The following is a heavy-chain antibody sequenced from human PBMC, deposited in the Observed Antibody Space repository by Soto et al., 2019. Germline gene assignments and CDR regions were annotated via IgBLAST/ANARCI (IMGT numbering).Heavy chain of an antibody. J-gene: IGHJ4*02. Sequence: ASVKVSCEASGYTFTSYYMHWVRQAPGQGLEWMGIISPSGGSTSYAQKLQGRVTMTRDTSTSTVYMELRSLRSEDTAVYYCARGYCSSTSCYDVYFDYWGQGTLVTVSS. D-gene: IGHD2-2*01. V-gene: IGHV1-46*01. CDR2: ISPSGGST. CDR1: GYTFTSYY. CDR3: ARGYCSSTSCYDVYFDY.